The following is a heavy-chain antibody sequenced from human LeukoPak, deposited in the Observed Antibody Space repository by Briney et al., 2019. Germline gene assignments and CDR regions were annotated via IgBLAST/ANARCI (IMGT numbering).Heavy chain of an antibody. Sequence: GRSLRRSCAASGFTFSSYGMHWVRQAPGKGLEWVAVIWYDGSNKYYADSVKGRFTISRDNFKNTLYLQMNSLRAEDTAVYYCARAGDGSGSTDFDYWGQGTLVTVSS. V-gene: IGHV3-33*01. CDR2: IWYDGSNK. J-gene: IGHJ4*02. CDR1: GFTFSSYG. D-gene: IGHD3-10*01. CDR3: ARAGDGSGSTDFDY.